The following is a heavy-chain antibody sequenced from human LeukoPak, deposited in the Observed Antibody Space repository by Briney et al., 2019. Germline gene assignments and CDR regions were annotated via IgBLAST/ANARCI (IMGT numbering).Heavy chain of an antibody. D-gene: IGHD3-10*02. J-gene: IGHJ6*04. Sequence: GGSLRLSCAASGFTFSSYWMNWVRQAPGKGLEWVSYISSSGSTIYYADSVKGRFTISRDNAKNSLYLQMNSLRAEDTAVYYCVELGITMIGGVWGKGTTVTISS. CDR1: GFTFSSYW. CDR2: ISSSGSTI. V-gene: IGHV3-48*04. CDR3: VELGITMIGGV.